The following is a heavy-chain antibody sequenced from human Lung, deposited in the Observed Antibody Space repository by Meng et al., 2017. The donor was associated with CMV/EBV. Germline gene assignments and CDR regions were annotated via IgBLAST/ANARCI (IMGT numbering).Heavy chain of an antibody. CDR1: GGSLADYY. V-gene: IGHV4-34*01. CDR3: AKALYCSLSPCYSWVH. Sequence: YGGSLADYYWTWIRQPPGKGLEWIGDISRGGSTNYNPSLDSRVTISVDSSRNQVSLKVNSVTAADAAVYYCAKALYCSLSPCYSWVHWGQGTLVTVSS. J-gene: IGHJ4*02. CDR2: ISRGGST. D-gene: IGHD2-15*01.